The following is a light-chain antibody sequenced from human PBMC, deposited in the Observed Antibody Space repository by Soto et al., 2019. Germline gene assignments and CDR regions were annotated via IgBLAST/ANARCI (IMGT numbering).Light chain of an antibody. CDR1: SSDVGKYKF. Sequence: QSALTQPASVSGSPGQSISISCTGTSSDVGKYKFVSCYQQHPGKAPKLIIYEATKRPSGVSNRFSGSKSGNTASLTISGLQAEDEAEYYCCSHAGSGTLVFGGGTKLTVL. J-gene: IGLJ3*02. V-gene: IGLV2-23*01. CDR3: CSHAGSGTLV. CDR2: EAT.